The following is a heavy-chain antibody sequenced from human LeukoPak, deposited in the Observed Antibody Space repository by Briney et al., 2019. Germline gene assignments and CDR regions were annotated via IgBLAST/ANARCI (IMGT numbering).Heavy chain of an antibody. CDR2: VYTSETP. CDR1: GGSISRGSYF. D-gene: IGHD2-21*01. J-gene: IGHJ4*02. Sequence: SETLSLTCTVSGGSISRGSYFWSWIRQPAWKGLEWIGRVYTSETPKYNPSLKSRVTISVDTSRNQFSLKLSSVTAADTAVYYCARGGIPDYWGQGILVTVSS. V-gene: IGHV4-61*02. CDR3: ARGGIPDY.